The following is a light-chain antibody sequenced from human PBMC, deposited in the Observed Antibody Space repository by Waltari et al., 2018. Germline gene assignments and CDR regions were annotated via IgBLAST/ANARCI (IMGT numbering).Light chain of an antibody. CDR3: QTGGHGTWV. Sequence: QLVVTQSPSASASLGASVKLTCTLSSGHSSNVIAWLQQQPEKGPRYLMKVNSEGSHSRGDEIPDRFPGSRSGAERYLAISSLQAEGEADDYGQTGGHGTWVFGGGTKLTVL. CDR1: SGHSSNV. V-gene: IGLV4-69*01. J-gene: IGLJ3*02. CDR2: VNSEGSH.